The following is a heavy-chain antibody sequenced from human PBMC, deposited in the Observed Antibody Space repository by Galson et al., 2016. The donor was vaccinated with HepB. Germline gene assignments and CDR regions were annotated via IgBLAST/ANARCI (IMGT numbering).Heavy chain of an antibody. Sequence: SETLSLTCTVSGGSISRYYWHWIRQPPGKGLEWIGYIDSSGSTNSNLSLKSRVTIPGDTSKNHFSLKMRSVTAADAALYYCARDRFGFGSTHLDQWGQGTHVIVSS. CDR1: GGSISRYY. D-gene: IGHD3-16*01. J-gene: IGHJ4*02. V-gene: IGHV4-59*01. CDR3: ARDRFGFGSTHLDQ. CDR2: IDSSGST.